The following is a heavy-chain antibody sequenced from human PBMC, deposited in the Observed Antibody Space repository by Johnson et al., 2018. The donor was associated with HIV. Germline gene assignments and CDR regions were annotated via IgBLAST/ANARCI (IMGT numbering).Heavy chain of an antibody. V-gene: IGHV3-15*01. J-gene: IGHJ3*02. CDR3: TTPSGSYVSSYDAFDI. Sequence: VQLVESGGGLVQPGGSLRLSCAASGFTFSYAWMNWVRQAPGKGLEWVGRIKSKTDGGTTDYAAPVKGRFSISRDDSKNTLYLQMNSLKTEDTAVYYCTTPSGSYVSSYDAFDIWGQVTMVTVSS. CDR2: IKSKTDGGTT. CDR1: GFTFSYAW. D-gene: IGHD1-26*01.